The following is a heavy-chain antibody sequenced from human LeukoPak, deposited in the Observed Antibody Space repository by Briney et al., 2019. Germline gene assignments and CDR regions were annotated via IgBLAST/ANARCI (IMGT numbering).Heavy chain of an antibody. D-gene: IGHD3-10*01. CDR1: GFTFSHFG. CDR2: ISYDGSKQ. Sequence: GTSLRLSCAASGFTFSHFGIHWVRQAPGKGLEWVASISYDGSKQYYAESVKGRFTISRDNSKNRLYLQMNSLRAEDTAFYFCAKDVETIIPYSFDYWGQGTQVTVSS. CDR3: AKDVETIIPYSFDY. J-gene: IGHJ4*02. V-gene: IGHV3-30*18.